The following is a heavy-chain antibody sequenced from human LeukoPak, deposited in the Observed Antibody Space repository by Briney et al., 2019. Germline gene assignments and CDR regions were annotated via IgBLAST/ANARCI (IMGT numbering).Heavy chain of an antibody. CDR1: GGSISSGGYY. Sequence: SETLSLTCTVSGGSISSGGYYWSWIRQPPGKGLEWIGYIYHSGSTYYNPSLKSRVTISVDTSKNQFSLKLSSVTAADTAVYYCARDQGEYYYGSGSYYTHFSFDPWGQGTLVTVSS. J-gene: IGHJ5*02. CDR2: IYHSGST. CDR3: ARDQGEYYYGSGSYYTHFSFDP. V-gene: IGHV4-30-2*05. D-gene: IGHD3-10*01.